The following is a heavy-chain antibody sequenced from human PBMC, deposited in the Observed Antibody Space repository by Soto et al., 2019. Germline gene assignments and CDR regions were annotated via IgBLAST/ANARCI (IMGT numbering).Heavy chain of an antibody. CDR3: ATWAIAVGGEGF. V-gene: IGHV3-48*02. CDR1: GFSVSDYS. J-gene: IGHJ4*02. D-gene: IGHD2-21*01. Sequence: PGGSLRLSCTASGFSVSDYSVNWVRQAPGKGLEWISYISSTGDLILYADSVKGRFTIARDIAKNSLYLQMDSLRDEDSAVYYCATWAIAVGGEGFWGPGTMVTVYS. CDR2: ISSTGDLI.